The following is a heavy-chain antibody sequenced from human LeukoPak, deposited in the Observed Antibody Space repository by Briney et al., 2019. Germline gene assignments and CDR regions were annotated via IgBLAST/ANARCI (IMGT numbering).Heavy chain of an antibody. CDR1: GFTFSIYS. D-gene: IGHD2-15*01. CDR2: ISSSSSTI. J-gene: IGHJ6*02. Sequence: GGSLPVSRAVSGFTFSIYSMNWVRQAPGKGLEWVSYISSSSSTIYYADSVKARFTISRDNAKNSVYLQMNSLRDEDTAVYYCARGDYCSASRCLMDVWGPGNT. V-gene: IGHV3-48*02. CDR3: ARGDYCSASRCLMDV.